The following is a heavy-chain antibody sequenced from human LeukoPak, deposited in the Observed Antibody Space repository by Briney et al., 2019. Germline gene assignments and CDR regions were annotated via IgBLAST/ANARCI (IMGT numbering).Heavy chain of an antibody. V-gene: IGHV4-59*12. D-gene: IGHD3-10*01. Sequence: ASETLSLTCTVSGGSISSYYWSWIRQPPGKGLEWIGYIYYSGSTNYNPSLKSRVTISVDTSKNQFSLKLSSVTAADTAVYYCARVVVRGVKSVYYYYYYGMDVWGQGTTVTVSS. CDR1: GGSISSYY. CDR3: ARVVVRGVKSVYYYYYYGMDV. CDR2: IYYSGST. J-gene: IGHJ6*02.